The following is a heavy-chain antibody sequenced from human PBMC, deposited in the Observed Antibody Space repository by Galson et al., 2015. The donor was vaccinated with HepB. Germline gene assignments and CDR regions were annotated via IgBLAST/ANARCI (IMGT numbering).Heavy chain of an antibody. CDR2: ISYDGSNK. Sequence: SLRLSCAASGFTFSSYGMHWVRQAPGKGLEWVAVISYDGSNKYYADSVKGRFTISRDNSKNTLYLQMNSLRAEDTAVYYCAKDRKSSVDGMDVWGQGTTVTVSS. D-gene: IGHD1-14*01. J-gene: IGHJ6*02. V-gene: IGHV3-30*18. CDR3: AKDRKSSVDGMDV. CDR1: GFTFSSYG.